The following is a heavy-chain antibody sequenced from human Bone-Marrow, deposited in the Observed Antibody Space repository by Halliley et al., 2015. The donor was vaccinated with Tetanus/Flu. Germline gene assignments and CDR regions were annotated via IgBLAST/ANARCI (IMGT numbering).Heavy chain of an antibody. V-gene: IGHV3-13*01. D-gene: IGHD2-8*01. CDR3: ARAFSHCTNGVCYPEYFDY. Sequence: DIDGDTSYPGSVKGRFTISRENGKNSLYLQMNSLRVGDTAVYYCARAFSHCTNGVCYPEYFDYWGQGILVTVSS. J-gene: IGHJ4*02. CDR2: DIDGDT.